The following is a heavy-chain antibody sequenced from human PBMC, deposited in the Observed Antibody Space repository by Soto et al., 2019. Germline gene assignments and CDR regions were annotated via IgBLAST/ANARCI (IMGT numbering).Heavy chain of an antibody. J-gene: IGHJ5*02. V-gene: IGHV4-39*01. CDR2: IYYSGST. CDR3: ARRERAAGTDWWFGP. Sequence: QLQLQESGPGLVKPSETLSLTCTVSGGSISSSSFHWGWIRQPPGKGLEWIGSIYYSGSTYYSPSPKSRATIAVDTSKNQFPLKLRSVTAADPAVYYCARRERAAGTDWWFGPWGQGTLVTVAS. CDR1: GGSISSSSFH. D-gene: IGHD6-13*01.